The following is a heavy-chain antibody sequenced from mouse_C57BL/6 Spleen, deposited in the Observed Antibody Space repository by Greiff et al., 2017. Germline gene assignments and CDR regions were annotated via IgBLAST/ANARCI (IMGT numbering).Heavy chain of an antibody. D-gene: IGHD1-1*01. Sequence: EVKLMESGPGLVKPSQSLSLTCSVTGYSITSGYYWNWIRQFPGNKLEWMGYISYDGSNNYNPSLKNRISITRDTSKNQFFLKLNSVTTEDTATYYCARAYYGSSLYYAMDYWGQGTSVTVSS. CDR1: GYSITSGYY. CDR2: ISYDGSN. CDR3: ARAYYGSSLYYAMDY. J-gene: IGHJ4*01. V-gene: IGHV3-6*01.